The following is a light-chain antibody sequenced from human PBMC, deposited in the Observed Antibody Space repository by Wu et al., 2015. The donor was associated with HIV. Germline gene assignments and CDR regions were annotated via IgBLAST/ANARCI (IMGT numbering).Light chain of an antibody. CDR2: GTS. CDR1: QSVSSVY. Sequence: IVLTQSPATLSLSPGERAILSCTASQSVSSVYLAWYQQKPGQAPRLLVYGTSRRATGIPDRFSGSGSGTDFTLTISRLESEDFGLYYCQQYGVTTWTFGQGPRWRSN. J-gene: IGKJ1*01. V-gene: IGKV3-20*01. CDR3: QQYGVTTWT.